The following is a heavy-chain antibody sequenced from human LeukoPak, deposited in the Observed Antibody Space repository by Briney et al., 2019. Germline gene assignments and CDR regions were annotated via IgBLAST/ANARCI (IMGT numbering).Heavy chain of an antibody. CDR1: GFTFSKYW. CDR3: ATKQWLAPPPDS. J-gene: IGHJ4*02. D-gene: IGHD6-19*01. V-gene: IGHV3-74*01. CDR2: INTDGTVT. Sequence: GGSLRLSCAASGFTFSKYWMLWVRHAPGKGVESVSRINTDGTVTTYADSVKRRFTVSRDNADNTMFLQMNSVRDEDTAVYYCATKQWLAPPPDSWGQGTPVTVSS.